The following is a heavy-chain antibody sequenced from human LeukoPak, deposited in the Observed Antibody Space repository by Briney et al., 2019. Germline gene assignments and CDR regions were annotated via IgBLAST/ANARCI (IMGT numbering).Heavy chain of an antibody. J-gene: IGHJ4*02. Sequence: GGSLRLSCAASGFTFSNAWMSWVRQAPGKGLEWVGRIKSKTDGGTTDYAAPVKGRFTISRDDSKNTLYLQMNSLKTEDTAVYYCTTDSNRYCSSTSCYQVDYWGQGTLVTVSS. CDR3: TTDSNRYCSSTSCYQVDY. CDR1: GFTFSNAW. D-gene: IGHD2-2*01. CDR2: IKSKTDGGTT. V-gene: IGHV3-15*01.